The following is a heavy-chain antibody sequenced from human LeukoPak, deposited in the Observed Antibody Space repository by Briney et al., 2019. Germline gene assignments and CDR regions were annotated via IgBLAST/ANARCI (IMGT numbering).Heavy chain of an antibody. Sequence: PGGSLRLSCAASGFTFSSYWMHWVRQAPGKGLVWVSHIKSDGSSTSYADSVKGRFTISRDNANNSVYLQMNSLRAEDTAVYYCARDRSSSWYSDWGQGTLVTVSS. J-gene: IGHJ4*02. CDR2: IKSDGSST. V-gene: IGHV3-74*01. CDR3: ARDRSSSWYSD. D-gene: IGHD6-13*01. CDR1: GFTFSSYW.